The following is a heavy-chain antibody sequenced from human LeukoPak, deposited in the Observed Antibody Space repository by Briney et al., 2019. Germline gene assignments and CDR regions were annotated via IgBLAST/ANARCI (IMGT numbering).Heavy chain of an antibody. CDR3: ARGHSYGYGWFDP. V-gene: IGHV4-59*01. J-gene: IGHJ5*02. Sequence: PSGTLALTCTVSGGSISSYYWSWIRQPPGKGLSWIGYIYSSGSTNYNPSLKSRVTISVDTSNNQFSLKLSSVTAADTAVYYCARGHSYGYGWFDPWGQGTLVTVSS. CDR1: GGSISSYY. D-gene: IGHD5-18*01. CDR2: IYSSGST.